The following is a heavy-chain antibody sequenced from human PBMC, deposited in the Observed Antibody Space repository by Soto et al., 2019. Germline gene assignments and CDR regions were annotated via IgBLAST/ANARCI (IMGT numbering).Heavy chain of an antibody. Sequence: SVKVSCKACGCTFSSYAISWVRQAAGQGLEWMGGIIPIFGTANYAQKSQGRVTITADKSTSTAYMELGSLRSEDTAVYYCARDRTVTTMVRGVIKRGWFDPWGQATLVSVSS. V-gene: IGHV1-69*06. CDR1: GCTFSSYA. D-gene: IGHD3-10*01. J-gene: IGHJ5*02. CDR2: IIPIFGTA. CDR3: ARDRTVTTMVRGVIKRGWFDP.